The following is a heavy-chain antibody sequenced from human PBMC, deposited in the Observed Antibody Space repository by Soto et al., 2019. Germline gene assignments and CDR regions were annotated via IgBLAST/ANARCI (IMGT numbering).Heavy chain of an antibody. CDR1: GGSISSGDYY. CDR2: IYYSGST. Sequence: QVQLQESGPGLVKPSQTLSLTCTVSGGSISSGDYYWSWIRQPPGKGLEWIGYIYYSGSTYYNPSLMSRVTISVDTSKNQFSLNLSSVTAADTAVYYCARVLQYSSGFLDYWGQGTLVTVSS. CDR3: ARVLQYSSGFLDY. J-gene: IGHJ4*02. D-gene: IGHD6-19*01. V-gene: IGHV4-30-4*01.